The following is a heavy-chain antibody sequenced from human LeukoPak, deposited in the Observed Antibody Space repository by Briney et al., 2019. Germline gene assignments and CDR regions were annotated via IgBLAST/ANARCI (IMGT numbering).Heavy chain of an antibody. CDR3: ARGYCGGDCYGD. D-gene: IGHD2-21*02. Sequence: PGGSLRLSCAASGFSFSSYAMNWVRQAPGKGLEWVSSIDSSSSHIYYADSVKGRFTISRDNTKSSLYLQMNSLRAEDMAVYHCARGYCGGDCYGDWGQGTLVTVSS. J-gene: IGHJ1*01. CDR2: IDSSSSHI. V-gene: IGHV3-21*01. CDR1: GFSFSSYA.